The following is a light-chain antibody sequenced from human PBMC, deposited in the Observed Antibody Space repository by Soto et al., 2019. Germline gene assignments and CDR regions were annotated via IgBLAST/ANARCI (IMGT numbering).Light chain of an antibody. V-gene: IGKV4-1*01. CDR3: QPYYSYPT. CDR2: WAS. Sequence: DIVMTQSPDSLAVSLGERATINCKSSQSVLYSSNNKNYLAWYQQKPGQPPKLLIYWASTRESGVPDRFSGRGAGNNFPLTISRLQGEDGAVYLCQPYYSYPTFGQGTKVEIK. CDR1: QSVLYSSNNKNY. J-gene: IGKJ1*01.